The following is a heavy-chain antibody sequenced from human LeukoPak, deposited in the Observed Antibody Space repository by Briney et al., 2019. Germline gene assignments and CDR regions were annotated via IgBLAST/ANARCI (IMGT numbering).Heavy chain of an antibody. Sequence: PSETLSLTCTVSGGSISSYYWSWIRQPPGKGLEWIGYIYYSGSTNYNPSLKSRVTISVDTSKHQFSLKLSSVAAADTAVYYCARGLLDGYTHPPAFDIWGQGTMVTVSS. V-gene: IGHV4-59*01. CDR1: GGSISSYY. J-gene: IGHJ3*02. CDR2: IYYSGST. CDR3: ARGLLDGYTHPPAFDI. D-gene: IGHD5-24*01.